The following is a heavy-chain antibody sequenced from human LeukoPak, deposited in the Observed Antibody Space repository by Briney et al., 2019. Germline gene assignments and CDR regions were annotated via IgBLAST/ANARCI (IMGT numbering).Heavy chain of an antibody. Sequence: SVKVSCKASEGTFSSYAISWVRQAPGQGLEWMGGIIPIFGTANYAQKFQGRVTITTDESTSTAYMELSSLRSEDTAVYYCARPTTSYGHRPGYYYSPMAVGGKGPPVPVSS. CDR1: EGTFSSYA. CDR2: IIPIFGTA. V-gene: IGHV1-69*05. D-gene: IGHD5-18*01. CDR3: ARPTTSYGHRPGYYYSPMAV. J-gene: IGHJ6*03.